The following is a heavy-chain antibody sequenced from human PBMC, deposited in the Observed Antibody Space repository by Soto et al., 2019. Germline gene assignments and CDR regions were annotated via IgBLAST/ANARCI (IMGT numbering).Heavy chain of an antibody. CDR1: GFTFSSYS. D-gene: IGHD3-9*01. CDR2: ISSSSYI. CDR3: ARESPDYYDILTGYPIDY. J-gene: IGHJ4*02. Sequence: GGSLRLSCAASGFTFSSYSMNLVRQAPGKGLEWVSSISSSSYIYYADSVKGRLTISRDNAKNSLYLQMHSLRAEDTAVYYCARESPDYYDILTGYPIDYWGQGTLVTVSS. V-gene: IGHV3-21*01.